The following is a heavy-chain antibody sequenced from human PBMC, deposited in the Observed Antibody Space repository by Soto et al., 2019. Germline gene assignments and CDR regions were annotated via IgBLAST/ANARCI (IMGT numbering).Heavy chain of an antibody. Sequence: SLRLSCAASGVTVSSYAMSWVRQAPGKGLEGVSAISGSGGSTYYADSVKGRFTISRDNSKNTLYLQMNSLRAEDTAVYYCATEDSSSAFDNFDYWGQGTLVTVSS. CDR3: ATEDSSSAFDNFDY. CDR2: ISGSGGST. J-gene: IGHJ4*02. V-gene: IGHV3-23*01. CDR1: GVTVSSYA. D-gene: IGHD6-6*01.